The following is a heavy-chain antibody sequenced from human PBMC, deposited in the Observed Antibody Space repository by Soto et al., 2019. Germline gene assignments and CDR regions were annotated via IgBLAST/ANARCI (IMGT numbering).Heavy chain of an antibody. CDR1: GGSISSGGYS. CDR3: ARELFGRSVWFDP. CDR2: IYQSGST. Sequence: PSETLSLTCAVSGGSISSGGYSWSWIRQAPGKGLEWIGYIYQSGSTYYNPSLKSRVTISVDTSKNQFSLKLSSVTAADTAVYYCARELFGRSVWFDPWGQGTLVTVSS. J-gene: IGHJ5*02. V-gene: IGHV4-30-2*01. D-gene: IGHD3-10*01.